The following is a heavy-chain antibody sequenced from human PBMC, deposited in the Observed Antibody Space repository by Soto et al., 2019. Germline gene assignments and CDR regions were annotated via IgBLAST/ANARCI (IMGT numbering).Heavy chain of an antibody. CDR3: AKELIEGGSCYGVVDH. CDR2: ISGSATGT. J-gene: IGHJ4*02. Sequence: EVQLLESGGGLVEPGGSLRLSCAASGLSFSSYGMSWVRQAPGKGLEWVSGISGSATGTYYADSVKGRFTISRDNSMNTLYLQMNSLRAEDTALYYCAKELIEGGSCYGVVDHWGQGTLVTVSS. D-gene: IGHD2-15*01. V-gene: IGHV3-23*01. CDR1: GLSFSSYG.